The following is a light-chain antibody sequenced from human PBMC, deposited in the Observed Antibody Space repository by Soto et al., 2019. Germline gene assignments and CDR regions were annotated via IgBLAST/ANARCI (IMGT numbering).Light chain of an antibody. V-gene: IGLV3-21*04. Sequence: SYELTQPPSVSVAPGKTARITCGGNNIGSKSVHWYQQKPGQAPVLVIYYDSDRPSGIPARFSGSNSGNTATLTISRVEAGDEADYYCQVWDSSSDHPVVFGGGTKLTVL. CDR2: YDS. CDR1: NIGSKS. CDR3: QVWDSSSDHPVV. J-gene: IGLJ2*01.